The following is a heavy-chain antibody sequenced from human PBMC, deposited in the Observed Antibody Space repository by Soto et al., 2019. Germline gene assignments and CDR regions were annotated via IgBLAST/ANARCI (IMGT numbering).Heavy chain of an antibody. D-gene: IGHD2-15*01. CDR1: GGTFSSYT. CDR3: ASPDCSGGSCYSRDSYYYYMDV. Sequence: QVQLVQSGAEVKKPGSSVKVSCKASGGTFSSYTVSWVRQAPGEGLEWMGRIRPILGIANYAQKFQGRVTITADKSTSTAYMELGSLRSEDTAVYYCASPDCSGGSCYSRDSYYYYMDVWGKGTTVTVSS. CDR2: IRPILGIA. V-gene: IGHV1-69*02. J-gene: IGHJ6*03.